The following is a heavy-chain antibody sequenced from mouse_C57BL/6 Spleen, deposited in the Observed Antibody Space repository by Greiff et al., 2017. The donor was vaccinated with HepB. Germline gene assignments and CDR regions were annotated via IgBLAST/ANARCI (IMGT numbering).Heavy chain of an antibody. Sequence: QVQLQQPGTELVKPGASVKLSCKASGYTFTSYWMHWVKQRPGQGLEWIGNINPSNGATNYNEKFKSKATLTVDKSSSTAYMQLSSLTSEDSAVYSCAKSRGSSYAMDYWGQGTSVTVSS. CDR2: INPSNGAT. V-gene: IGHV1-53*01. D-gene: IGHD1-1*01. J-gene: IGHJ4*01. CDR3: AKSRGSSYAMDY. CDR1: GYTFTSYW.